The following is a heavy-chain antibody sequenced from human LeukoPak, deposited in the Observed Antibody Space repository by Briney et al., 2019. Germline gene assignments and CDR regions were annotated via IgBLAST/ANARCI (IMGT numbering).Heavy chain of an antibody. V-gene: IGHV3-30*03. Sequence: GGSLRLSCAASGFTFSSYGMHWVRQAPGKGLEWVAVISYDGSNKYYADSVKGRFTISRDNSKDTLYLQMDSLRAEDTAVYYCARDNNGDFWGQGTLVTVSS. J-gene: IGHJ4*02. CDR3: ARDNNGDF. D-gene: IGHD1/OR15-1a*01. CDR1: GFTFSSYG. CDR2: ISYDGSNK.